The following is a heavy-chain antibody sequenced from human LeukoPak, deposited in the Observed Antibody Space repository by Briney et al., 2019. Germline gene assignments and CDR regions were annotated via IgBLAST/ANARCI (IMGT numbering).Heavy chain of an antibody. Sequence: SETLSLTCAVYGGSFSGFYWNWIRQPPGKGLEWIGEIDHSGSTNYNPSLKSRVTISVDRANNQFSLKLSSVTAADTAFYYCARHGYGDYVGWYFDLWGRGTLVTVSS. J-gene: IGHJ2*01. D-gene: IGHD4-17*01. CDR3: ARHGYGDYVGWYFDL. CDR2: IDHSGST. CDR1: GGSFSGFY. V-gene: IGHV4-34*01.